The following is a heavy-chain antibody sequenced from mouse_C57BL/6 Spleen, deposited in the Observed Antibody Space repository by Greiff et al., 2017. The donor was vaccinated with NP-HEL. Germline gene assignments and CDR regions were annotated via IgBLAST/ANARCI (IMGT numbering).Heavy chain of an antibody. CDR2: ISYSGST. J-gene: IGHJ3*01. Sequence: EVQLVESGPGMVKPSQSLSLTCTVTGYSITSGYDWHWIRHFPGNKLEWMGYISYSGSTNYNPSLKSRISITHDTSKNHFFLKLNSVTTEDTATYYCARDAGNFFWFAYWGQGTLVTVSA. D-gene: IGHD2-1*01. CDR1: GYSITSGYD. CDR3: ARDAGNFFWFAY. V-gene: IGHV3-1*01.